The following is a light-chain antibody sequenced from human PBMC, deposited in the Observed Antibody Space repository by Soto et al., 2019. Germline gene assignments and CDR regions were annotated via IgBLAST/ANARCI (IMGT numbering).Light chain of an antibody. CDR3: QQYGSSPLT. CDR1: QSVSFY. Sequence: IVLAQCPAPLALSPRESVTLSCRASQSVSFYLAWYQQKPGQAPRLLVYGASSRATGIPDRFSGSGSGTDFTLTISRLEPEDFAVYFCQQYGSSPLTFGGGTKVDIK. J-gene: IGKJ4*01. CDR2: GAS. V-gene: IGKV3-20*01.